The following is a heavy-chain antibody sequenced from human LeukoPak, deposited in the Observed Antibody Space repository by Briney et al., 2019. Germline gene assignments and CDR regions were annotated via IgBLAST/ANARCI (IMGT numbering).Heavy chain of an antibody. CDR3: ARVDGSSDY. V-gene: IGHV1-8*03. CDR1: GGTFSSYA. CDR2: MNPNSGYT. Sequence: ASVKVSCKASGGTFSSYAISWVRQATGQGLEWMGWMNPNSGYTGYAQQFQGRVTFTRSTSISTAYMELSSLRSEDTAVYYCARVDGSSDYWGQGTLVTVSS. J-gene: IGHJ4*02. D-gene: IGHD3-22*01.